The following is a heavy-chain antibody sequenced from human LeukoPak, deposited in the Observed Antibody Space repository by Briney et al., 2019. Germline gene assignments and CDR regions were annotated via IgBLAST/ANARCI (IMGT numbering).Heavy chain of an antibody. CDR2: IRSKPYGGTT. Sequence: GGSLRLSCTGSGFTFGDYGMSWVRQAPGKGLEWVGFIRSKPYGGTTEYAASVKGRFTISRDDSESIAYLQRNSLKTEDTAVYYCTRGDYYDSGGYYFLFDYWGQGTLVAVSS. J-gene: IGHJ4*02. CDR3: TRGDYYDSGGYYFLFDY. D-gene: IGHD3-22*01. CDR1: GFTFGDYG. V-gene: IGHV3-49*04.